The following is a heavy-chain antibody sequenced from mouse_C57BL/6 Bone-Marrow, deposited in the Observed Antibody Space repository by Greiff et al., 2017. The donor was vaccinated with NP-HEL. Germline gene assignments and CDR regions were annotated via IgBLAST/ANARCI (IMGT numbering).Heavy chain of an antibody. CDR2: IYPRSGNT. D-gene: IGHD2-3*01. CDR3: ARRPDCYWDAY. Sequence: VQLQQSGAELARPGASVKLSCKASGYTFTSYGISWVKQRTGQGLEWIGEIYPRSGNTYYNEKFKGKATLTADKSSSTAYMERRSLTSEDSAVYVCARRPDCYWDAYWGQGTLVTVSA. V-gene: IGHV1-81*01. CDR1: GYTFTSYG. J-gene: IGHJ3*01.